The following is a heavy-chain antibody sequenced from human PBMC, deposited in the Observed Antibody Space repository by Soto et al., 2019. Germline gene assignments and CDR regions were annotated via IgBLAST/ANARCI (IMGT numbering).Heavy chain of an antibody. CDR2: IDWEGDR. V-gene: IGHV2-70*12. CDR3: AHRSHDYYDSSGYHY. Sequence: WIRQPPGKALEWLAVIDWEGDRHSNASLRTRLTITKDTSKNQVVLTMTNMDPVDTATYYCAHRSHDYYDSSGYHYWGQGTLVTVSS. D-gene: IGHD3-22*01. J-gene: IGHJ4*02.